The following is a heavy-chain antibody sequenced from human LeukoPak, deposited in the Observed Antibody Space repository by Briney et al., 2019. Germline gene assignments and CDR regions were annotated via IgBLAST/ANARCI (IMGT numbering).Heavy chain of an antibody. Sequence: SETLSLTCTVSGGSISSGSYYWSWIRQPAGKGLEWIGRIYTSGSTNYNPSLKSRVTISVDTSKNQFSLKLSSVTAADTAVYYCARDPWYYDSSGYHTFDLWGQGTLVTVSS. V-gene: IGHV4-61*02. J-gene: IGHJ4*02. CDR2: IYTSGST. D-gene: IGHD3-22*01. CDR1: GGSISSGSYY. CDR3: ARDPWYYDSSGYHTFDL.